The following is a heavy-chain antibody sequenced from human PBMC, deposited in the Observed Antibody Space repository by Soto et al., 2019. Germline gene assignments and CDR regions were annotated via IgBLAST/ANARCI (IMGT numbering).Heavy chain of an antibody. J-gene: IGHJ4*02. V-gene: IGHV1-46*03. CDR2: INPSGGHT. Sequence: QVQLVQSGAEVKKTGASVKVSCKASGNTFSNYYIHWVRQAPGQGLEWMGTINPSGGHTTYAQKFLGRATMTRDTPSSTLYMDLTSLRSEDTAVYYCARGGHVVVVTAAFDYWGQGTLVTVSS. CDR1: GNTFSNYY. D-gene: IGHD2-21*02. CDR3: ARGGHVVVVTAAFDY.